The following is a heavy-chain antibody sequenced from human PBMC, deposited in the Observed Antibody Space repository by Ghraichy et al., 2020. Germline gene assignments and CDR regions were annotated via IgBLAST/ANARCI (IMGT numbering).Heavy chain of an antibody. CDR2: INPSGGST. V-gene: IGHV1-46*01. J-gene: IGHJ3*02. CDR3: AISFGIAVAERPDAFDI. Sequence: ASVKVSCKASGYTFTSYYMHWVRQAPGQGLEWMGIINPSGGSTSYAQKFQGRVTMTRDTSTSTVYMELSSLRSEDTAVYYCAISFGIAVAERPDAFDIWGQGTMVTVSS. D-gene: IGHD6-19*01. CDR1: GYTFTSYY.